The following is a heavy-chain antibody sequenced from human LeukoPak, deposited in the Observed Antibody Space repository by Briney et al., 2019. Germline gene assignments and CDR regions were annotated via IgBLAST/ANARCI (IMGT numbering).Heavy chain of an antibody. CDR1: GFTFSSYA. D-gene: IGHD3-3*01. CDR2: ISGSGGST. CDR3: AKGIFGVVIGNWFDP. Sequence: PGGSLRLSCAASGFTFSSYAMSWVRQAPGKGLEWVSAISGSGGSTYYADSVKGRFTISRDNSKNTLYLQMNSLRAEDTAVYYCAKGIFGVVIGNWFDPRGQGTLVTVSS. V-gene: IGHV3-23*01. J-gene: IGHJ5*02.